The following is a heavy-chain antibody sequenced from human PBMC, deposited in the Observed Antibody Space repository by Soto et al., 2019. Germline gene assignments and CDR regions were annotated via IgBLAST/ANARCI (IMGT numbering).Heavy chain of an antibody. CDR3: TTQFFLSSRKPPEDV. CDR1: GFTFGNYA. J-gene: IGHJ6*02. V-gene: IGHV3-23*01. CDR2: LSGSSLNT. Sequence: EVRLLESGGGLVQPGGSLRLSCEGSGFTFGNYAMTWVRQGPGRGLEWVSALSGSSLNTYYAHSVKGRFTISRDNSKNTMYLEMNSLRADDTAVYYCTTQFFLSSRKPPEDVWGQGTPVAVSS.